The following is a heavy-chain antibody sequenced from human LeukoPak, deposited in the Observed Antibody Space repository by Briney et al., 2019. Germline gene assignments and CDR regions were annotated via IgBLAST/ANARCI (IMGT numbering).Heavy chain of an antibody. CDR2: INSDGSST. J-gene: IGHJ4*02. V-gene: IGHV3-74*01. D-gene: IGHD1-26*01. CDR1: GFTFSSYW. CDR3: ARGSVGALSYLDF. Sequence: PGGSLRLSCAASGFTFSSYWMLWVRQAPGKGLGWVSRINSDGSSTNYADSVKGRFTISRDNAKNTLYLQMNSLRAEDTAVYYCARGSVGALSYLDFWGQGTLVSVSS.